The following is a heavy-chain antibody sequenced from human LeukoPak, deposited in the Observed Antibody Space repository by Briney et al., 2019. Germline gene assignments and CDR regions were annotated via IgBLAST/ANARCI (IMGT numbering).Heavy chain of an antibody. Sequence: GESLKISCKGSGYSFTSYWIGWVRQMPGKGLEWMGIIYPGDSDTVYGPSFQGQVTISADKSTSTAYLQWSSLKASDTAMYYCARRMGTTRNDAFDIWGQGTMVTVSS. CDR2: IYPGDSDT. J-gene: IGHJ3*02. V-gene: IGHV5-51*01. CDR3: ARRMGTTRNDAFDI. D-gene: IGHD4-11*01. CDR1: GYSFTSYW.